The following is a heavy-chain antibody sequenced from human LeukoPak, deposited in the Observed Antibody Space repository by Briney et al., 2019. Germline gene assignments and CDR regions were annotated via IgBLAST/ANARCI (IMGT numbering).Heavy chain of an antibody. CDR1: GFTFINYS. CDR2: ITGSGAFT. D-gene: IGHD6-19*01. V-gene: IGHV3-23*01. Sequence: GGSLRLSCAASGFTFINYSMTWVRQAPGKGLEWVSAITGSGAFTDYADSVKGRFTISRDNSKNTLYLQMNSLRAEDTALYYCAKRSAESSGYFDSWGQGTLVTVSS. CDR3: AKRSAESSGYFDS. J-gene: IGHJ4*02.